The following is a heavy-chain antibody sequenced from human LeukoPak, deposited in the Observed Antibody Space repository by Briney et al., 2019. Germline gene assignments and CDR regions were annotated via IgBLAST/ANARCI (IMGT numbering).Heavy chain of an antibody. V-gene: IGHV3-23*01. D-gene: IGHD5/OR15-5a*01. CDR1: GFTFSSYA. CDR3: ARYTVSTITGEHYFDY. Sequence: GGSLRLSCAASGFTFSSYAMSWVRQAPGKGLEWVSAISGSGGSTYYADSVKGRFTISRDNSKNTLYLQMNSLRAEDTAVYYCARYTVSTITGEHYFDYWGQGTLVTVSS. CDR2: ISGSGGST. J-gene: IGHJ4*02.